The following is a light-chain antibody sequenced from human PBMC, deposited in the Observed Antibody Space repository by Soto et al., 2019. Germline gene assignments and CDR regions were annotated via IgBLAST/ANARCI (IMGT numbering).Light chain of an antibody. CDR1: QSVSSSY. CDR2: GAS. CDR3: QQDGSSPYT. J-gene: IGKJ2*01. V-gene: IGKV3-20*01. Sequence: EIVLTQSPGTLSLSPGERATLSCRASQSVSSSYLAWYQQKPGQAHRLLIYGASSRATGIPDRFSGSGSGTDFTLTISRLEPEDFAVYYCQQDGSSPYTFGQGTKLEIK.